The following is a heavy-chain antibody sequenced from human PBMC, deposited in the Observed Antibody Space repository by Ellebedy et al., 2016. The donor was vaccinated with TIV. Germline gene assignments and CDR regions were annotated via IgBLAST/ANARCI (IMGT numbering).Heavy chain of an antibody. V-gene: IGHV3-33*01. Sequence: GGSLRLSXAASGFTFSSYGMHWVRQAPGKGLEWVAVIWYDGSNKYYADSVKGRFTISRDNSKNTLYLQMNSLRAEDTAVYYCARGEGDYEGIEDDMDVWGQGTTVTVSS. D-gene: IGHD3-22*01. CDR1: GFTFSSYG. J-gene: IGHJ6*02. CDR3: ARGEGDYEGIEDDMDV. CDR2: IWYDGSNK.